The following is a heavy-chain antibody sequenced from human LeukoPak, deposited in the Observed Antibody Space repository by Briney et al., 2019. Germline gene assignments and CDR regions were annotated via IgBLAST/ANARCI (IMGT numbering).Heavy chain of an antibody. D-gene: IGHD6-19*01. CDR3: ARESPYRLGYSSGWYDRDYYYMDV. CDR2: IYYSGST. CDR1: GGSISSYY. V-gene: IGHV4-59*01. Sequence: SETLSLTCTVSGGSISSYYWSWLRQPPGKGLEWIGYIYYSGSTNYNPSLKSRVTISVDTSKNQFSLKLSSVTAADTAVYYCARESPYRLGYSSGWYDRDYYYMDVWGKGTTVTISS. J-gene: IGHJ6*03.